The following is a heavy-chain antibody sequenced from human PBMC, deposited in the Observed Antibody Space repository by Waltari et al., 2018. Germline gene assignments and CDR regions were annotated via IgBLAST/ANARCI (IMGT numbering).Heavy chain of an antibody. Sequence: EVQLVESGGGLVQPGGSLRLSCAASGFPFSSYSMTWVRPAPGKGLEWVSYISSSSSTIYYADSVKGRFTISRDNAKNSLYLQMNSLRAEDTAVYYCAGGGDVLRFLEWPDYWGQGTLVTVSS. J-gene: IGHJ4*02. V-gene: IGHV3-48*04. CDR1: GFPFSSYS. CDR3: AGGGDVLRFLEWPDY. D-gene: IGHD3-3*01. CDR2: ISSSSSTI.